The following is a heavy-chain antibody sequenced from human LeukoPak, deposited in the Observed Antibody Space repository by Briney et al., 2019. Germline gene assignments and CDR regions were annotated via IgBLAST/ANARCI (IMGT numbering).Heavy chain of an antibody. D-gene: IGHD2-15*01. J-gene: IGHJ4*02. CDR3: ARALRGGSCYCFDY. Sequence: GGSLRLSCAASGFTFSSYAMSWVRQAPGKGLEWVSAISGGGGDTYYADSVKGRFTISRDNSKNTLYLQMNSLRAEDTAVYFCARALRGGSCYCFDYWGQGTLVTVSS. CDR2: ISGGGGDT. V-gene: IGHV3-23*01. CDR1: GFTFSSYA.